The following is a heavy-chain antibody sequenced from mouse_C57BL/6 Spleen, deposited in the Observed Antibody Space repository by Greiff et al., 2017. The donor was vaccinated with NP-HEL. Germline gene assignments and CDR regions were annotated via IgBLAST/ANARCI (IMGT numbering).Heavy chain of an antibody. CDR3: ARGMELRYYYAMDY. J-gene: IGHJ4*01. V-gene: IGHV1-39*01. Sequence: VHVKQSGPELVKPGASVKISCKASGYSFTDYNMNWVKQSNGKSLEWIGVINPNYGTTSYNQKFKGKATLTVDQSSSTAYMQLNSLTSEDSAVYYCARGMELRYYYAMDYWGQGTSVTVSS. CDR1: GYSFTDYN. CDR2: INPNYGTT. D-gene: IGHD1-1*01.